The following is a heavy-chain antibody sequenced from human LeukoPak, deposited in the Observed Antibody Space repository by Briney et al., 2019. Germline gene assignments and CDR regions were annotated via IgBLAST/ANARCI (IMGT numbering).Heavy chain of an antibody. J-gene: IGHJ2*01. CDR1: GFTFSSYA. CDR2: ISYDGSNK. Sequence: PGGSLRLSCAASGFTFSSYAMHWVRQAPGKGLEWVAVISYDGSNKYYADSVKGRFTISRDNSKNTLYLQMNSLRAEDTAVYYCARRTDYGDYGPPLGGLDLWGRGTLVTVSS. V-gene: IGHV3-30-3*01. D-gene: IGHD4-17*01. CDR3: ARRTDYGDYGPPLGGLDL.